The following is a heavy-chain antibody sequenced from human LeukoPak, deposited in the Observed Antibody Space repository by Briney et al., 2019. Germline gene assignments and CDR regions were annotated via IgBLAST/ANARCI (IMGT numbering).Heavy chain of an antibody. J-gene: IGHJ6*02. CDR3: ARVRVSSYYGMDI. V-gene: IGHV3-7*05. Sequence: PGGSLRPSCAASGFTFSTYWMSWVRQAPGKGLEWVANINQDESEKYYVDSVKGRFTISRDNAKNSLYLQMNSLRAEDTAVYYCARVRVSSYYGMDIWGQGATVTVSS. D-gene: IGHD2/OR15-2a*01. CDR2: INQDESEK. CDR1: GFTFSTYW.